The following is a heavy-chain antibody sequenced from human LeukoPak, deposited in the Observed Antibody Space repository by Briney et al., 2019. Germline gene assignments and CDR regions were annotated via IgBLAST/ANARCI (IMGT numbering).Heavy chain of an antibody. CDR1: GGSISSYY. V-gene: IGHV4-59*08. J-gene: IGHJ6*02. CDR3: ARQVGSSSYYYYGMDV. CDR2: IYYSGST. D-gene: IGHD6-6*01. Sequence: SETVTLICTVSGGSISSYYWSWIRQPPGKGLEWIGYIYYSGSTNYNPSLKSRVTISVDTSKNQFSLKLSSVTAADTAVYYCARQVGSSSYYYYGMDVWGQGTTVTVSS.